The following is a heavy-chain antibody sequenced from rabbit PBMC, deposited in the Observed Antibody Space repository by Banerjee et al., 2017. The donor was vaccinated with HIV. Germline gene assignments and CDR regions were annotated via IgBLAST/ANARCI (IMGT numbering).Heavy chain of an antibody. D-gene: IGHD7-1*01. J-gene: IGHJ4*01. CDR2: IYSSNGDK. CDR3: ARDRDGDAGYGSLAL. V-gene: IGHV1S47*01. Sequence: QEQLVESGGGLVQPEGSLTLTCKASGSDISSNAMCWVRQAPGKELELIACIYSSNGDKWYASWVNGRFTISRSTSLNTVDLKMTSLTVADTATYFWARDRDGDAGYGSLALWDPGTLVTVS. CDR1: GSDISSNA.